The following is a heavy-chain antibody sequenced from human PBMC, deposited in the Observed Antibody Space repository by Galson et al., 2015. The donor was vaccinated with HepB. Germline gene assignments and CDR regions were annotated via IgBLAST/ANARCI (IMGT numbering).Heavy chain of an antibody. CDR2: ISYDGSNK. CDR3: AKVPPGYCSGGSCGYFDY. CDR1: GFTFSSYG. J-gene: IGHJ4*02. D-gene: IGHD2-15*01. Sequence: SLRLSCAASGFTFSSYGMHWVRQAPGKGLEWVAVISYDGSNKYYADSVKGRFTISRDNSKNTLYLQMNSLRAEDTAVYYCAKVPPGYCSGGSCGYFDYWGQGTLVTVSS. V-gene: IGHV3-30*18.